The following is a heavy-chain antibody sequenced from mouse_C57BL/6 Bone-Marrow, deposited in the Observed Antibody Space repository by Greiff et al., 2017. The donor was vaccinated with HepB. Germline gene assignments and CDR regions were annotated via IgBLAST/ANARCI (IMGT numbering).Heavy chain of an antibody. V-gene: IGHV1-59*01. D-gene: IGHD1-1*01. CDR2: IDPSDSYT. CDR3: AASNYYGSSSFAY. Sequence: QVQLQQSGAELVRPGTSVKLSCKASGYTFTSYWMHWVKQRPGQGLEWIGVIDPSDSYTNYNQKFKGKATLTVDTSSSTAYMQLSSLTSEDSAVYYCAASNYYGSSSFAYWGQGTLVTVSA. J-gene: IGHJ3*01. CDR1: GYTFTSYW.